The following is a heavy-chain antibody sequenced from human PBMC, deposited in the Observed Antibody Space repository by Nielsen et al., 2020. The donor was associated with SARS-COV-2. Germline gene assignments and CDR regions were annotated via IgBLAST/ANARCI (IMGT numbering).Heavy chain of an antibody. V-gene: IGHV3-48*03. CDR3: AKDAYYDFWSGYYTGATYYYYGMDV. CDR2: IGGNGRNI. J-gene: IGHJ6*02. D-gene: IGHD3-3*01. Sequence: GGSLRLSCAASGFPFSSYEMNWVRQAPGKALEWLSYIGGNGRNIFYADSVKGRFTISRDNSKNTLYLQMNSLRAEDTAVYYCAKDAYYDFWSGYYTGATYYYYGMDVWGQGTTVTVSS. CDR1: GFPFSSYE.